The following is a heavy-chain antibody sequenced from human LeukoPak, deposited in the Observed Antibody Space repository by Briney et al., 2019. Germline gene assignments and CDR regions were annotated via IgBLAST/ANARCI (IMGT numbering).Heavy chain of an antibody. Sequence: GGSLRLSCAASGFTFSSYAMSWVRQAPGKGLEWVSAISGSGGSTYYADSVKGRFTISRDNSKNTQYLQMNSLRAEDTAVYYCAKDRSVGSTVRFLEWPYYFDYWGQGTLVTVSS. CDR3: AKDRSVGSTVRFLEWPYYFDY. CDR1: GFTFSSYA. D-gene: IGHD3-3*01. J-gene: IGHJ4*02. V-gene: IGHV3-23*01. CDR2: ISGSGGST.